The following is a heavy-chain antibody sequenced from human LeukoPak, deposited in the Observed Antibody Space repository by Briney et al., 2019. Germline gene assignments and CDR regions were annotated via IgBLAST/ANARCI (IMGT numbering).Heavy chain of an antibody. Sequence: GGSLRLSCAASGFTFSNFAMSWVRQAPGKGLEWVSAFSGSNNYTYYTAAVKGRFTISRDNSKNTLYLQMNSLRAEDTAVYYCAKGIAAGPLYYFDSWGQGTLVTVSS. CDR3: AKGIAAGPLYYFDS. V-gene: IGHV3-23*01. CDR2: FSGSNNYT. CDR1: GFTFSNFA. D-gene: IGHD6-13*01. J-gene: IGHJ4*02.